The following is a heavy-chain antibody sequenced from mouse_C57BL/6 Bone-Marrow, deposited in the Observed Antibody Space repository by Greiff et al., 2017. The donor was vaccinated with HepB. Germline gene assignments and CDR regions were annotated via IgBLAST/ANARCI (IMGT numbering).Heavy chain of an antibody. CDR1: GYTFTSYW. D-gene: IGHD2-3*01. Sequence: VQLQQSGTVLARPGASVKMSCKTSGYTFTSYWMHWVKQRPGQGLEWIGAIYPGNSDTSDNQKFKGKAKLTAVTSASTAYMELSSLTNEDSAVYYCTKTYDGYLRFAYWGQGTLVTVSA. CDR3: TKTYDGYLRFAY. CDR2: IYPGNSDT. V-gene: IGHV1-5*01. J-gene: IGHJ3*01.